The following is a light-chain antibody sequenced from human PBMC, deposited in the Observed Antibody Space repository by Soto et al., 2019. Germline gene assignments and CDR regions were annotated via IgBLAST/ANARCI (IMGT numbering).Light chain of an antibody. CDR3: AAWDDSLNGVV. CDR2: NNN. Sequence: QSVLTQPPSASGTPGQRVTISCSGSSSNIGGYTVNWYQQLPGTAPKLLIYNNNQRPSGVPDRFSGSKSGTSASLAISGLQSEDEADYHCAAWDDSLNGVVFGGGTKLTVL. J-gene: IGLJ2*01. V-gene: IGLV1-44*01. CDR1: SSNIGGYT.